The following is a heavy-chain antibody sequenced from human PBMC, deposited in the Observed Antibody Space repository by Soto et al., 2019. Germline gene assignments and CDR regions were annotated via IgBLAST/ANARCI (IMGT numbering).Heavy chain of an antibody. CDR3: ARAIAAAGTRYYYYYGMDV. CDR1: GGSISSGGYY. V-gene: IGHV4-31*03. J-gene: IGHJ6*02. Sequence: TLSLTCTVSGGSISSGGYYWSWIRQHPGKGLEWIGYIYYSGSTYYNPSLKSRVTISVDTSKNQFSLKLSSVTAADTAVYYCARAIAAAGTRYYYYYGMDVWGQGTTVTVSS. CDR2: IYYSGST. D-gene: IGHD6-13*01.